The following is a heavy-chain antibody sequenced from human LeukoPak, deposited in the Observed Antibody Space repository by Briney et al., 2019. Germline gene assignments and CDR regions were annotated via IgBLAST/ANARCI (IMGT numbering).Heavy chain of an antibody. J-gene: IGHJ4*02. CDR2: INPSGGST. CDR3: AREKTQIAVAGRGGFDY. V-gene: IGHV1-46*01. Sequence: ASVKVSCKASGYTFTSYYMHWVRQAPGQGLEWMGIINPSGGSTSYAQKFQGRVTMTRDTSTSTVYMELSSLRSEDTAVYYCAREKTQIAVAGRGGFDYWGQGTLVTVSS. D-gene: IGHD6-19*01. CDR1: GYTFTSYY.